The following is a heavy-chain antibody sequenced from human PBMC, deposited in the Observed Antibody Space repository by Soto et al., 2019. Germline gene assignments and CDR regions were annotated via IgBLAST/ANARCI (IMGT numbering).Heavy chain of an antibody. CDR1: GGSISSGGYY. CDR3: ARDHRLLAATPFGMDV. V-gene: IGHV4-31*03. Sequence: ASETLSLTCTVSGGSISSGGYYWSWIRQHPGKGLEWIGYIYYSGSTYYNPSLKSRVTISVDTSKNQFSLKLSSVTAADTAVYYCARDHRLLAATPFGMDVWGQGTTVTVSS. J-gene: IGHJ6*02. D-gene: IGHD2-2*01. CDR2: IYYSGST.